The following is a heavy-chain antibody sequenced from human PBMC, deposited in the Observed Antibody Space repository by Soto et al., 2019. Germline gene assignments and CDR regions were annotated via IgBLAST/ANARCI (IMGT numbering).Heavy chain of an antibody. CDR3: ARDKAPKYSSSSGWNWFDP. CDR1: GFTFSSYS. D-gene: IGHD6-6*01. J-gene: IGHJ5*02. CDR2: ISSSSSYI. V-gene: IGHV3-21*01. Sequence: GGSLRLSCAASGFTFSSYSMNWFRQAPGKGLEWVSSISSSSSYIYYADSVKGRFTISRDNAKNSLYLQMNSLRAEDTAVYYCARDKAPKYSSSSGWNWFDPWGQGTLVTVSS.